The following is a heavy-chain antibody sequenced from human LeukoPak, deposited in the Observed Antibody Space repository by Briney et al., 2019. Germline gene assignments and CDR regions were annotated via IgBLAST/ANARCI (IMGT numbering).Heavy chain of an antibody. CDR3: ARGTYYYDSSGYYVFDS. J-gene: IGHJ4*02. Sequence: PGGSLRLSCAASGFTFSHYWMSWVRPAPGKGLEWVANIKQEGSEKYYVDSVKGRFTISRDNAKNSLYLQMNSLRAEDTAVYYCARGTYYYDSSGYYVFDSWGQGTLVTVSS. CDR1: GFTFSHYW. D-gene: IGHD3-22*01. V-gene: IGHV3-7*04. CDR2: IKQEGSEK.